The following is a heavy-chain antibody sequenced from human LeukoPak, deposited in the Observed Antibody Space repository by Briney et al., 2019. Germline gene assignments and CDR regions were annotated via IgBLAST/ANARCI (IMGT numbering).Heavy chain of an antibody. Sequence: GGSLRLSCAASGFTFSSYGMHWVRQAPGKGLQWVADIWYDGSNKYDDDSVKGRFTISRDNSKNTLYLQMNSLRAEDTAVYYCARDSGMGYFDYWGQGTLVTVSS. CDR1: GFTFSSYG. CDR2: IWYDGSNK. CDR3: ARDSGMGYFDY. V-gene: IGHV3-33*01. D-gene: IGHD3-10*01. J-gene: IGHJ4*02.